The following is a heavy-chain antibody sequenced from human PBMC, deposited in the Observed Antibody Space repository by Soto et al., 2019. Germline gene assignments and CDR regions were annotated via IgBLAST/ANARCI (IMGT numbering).Heavy chain of an antibody. CDR3: ARDGGFGDYEYYYGMDV. Sequence: EVQLLESGGGLVQPGGSLRLSCAASGFTFSSYSMNWVRQAPGKGLEWVSYISRSSSSIYYSDAVKGRFTISRDSGKNSLYLQMNSLRAEDTAVYYCARDGGFGDYEYYYGMDVWGQGTTVTVSS. CDR1: GFTFSSYS. CDR2: ISRSSSSI. V-gene: IGHV3-48*01. D-gene: IGHD4-17*01. J-gene: IGHJ6*02.